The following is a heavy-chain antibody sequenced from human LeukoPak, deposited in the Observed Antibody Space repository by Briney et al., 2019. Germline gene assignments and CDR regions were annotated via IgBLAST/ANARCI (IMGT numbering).Heavy chain of an antibody. CDR3: ARGWVVVTIFYYYSGMAV. D-gene: IGHD5-12*01. Sequence: GGSLRLSCAASGFTFSSYAMSWVRQAPGKGLEWVSAISGSGGSTYYADSVKGRFTISRDNSKNTLYLQMNSLRSEDTAVYYCARGWVVVTIFYYYSGMAVGAKGPTVT. J-gene: IGHJ6*04. V-gene: IGHV3-23*01. CDR1: GFTFSSYA. CDR2: ISGSGGST.